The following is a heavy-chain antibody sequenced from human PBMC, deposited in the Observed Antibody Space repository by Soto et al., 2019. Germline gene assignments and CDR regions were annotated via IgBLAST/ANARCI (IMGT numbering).Heavy chain of an antibody. J-gene: IGHJ6*02. CDR2: INPSGGST. CDR3: ARDIETRITIFGVVPNYGMDV. V-gene: IGHV1-46*01. D-gene: IGHD3-3*01. CDR1: GYTFTSYY. Sequence: ASVKVSCKASGYTFTSYYMHWVRQAPGQGLEWMGIINPSGGSTSYAQKFQGRVTMTRDTSTSTVYMELSSLRSEDTAVYYCARDIETRITIFGVVPNYGMDVLGQGTTVTVSS.